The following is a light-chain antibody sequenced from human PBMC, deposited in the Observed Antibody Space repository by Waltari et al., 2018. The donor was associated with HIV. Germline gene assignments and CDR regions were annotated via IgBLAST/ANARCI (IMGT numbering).Light chain of an antibody. CDR1: SSNIGADYD. Sequence: QSVLTQPPSVSGAPGQRVTISCTGGSSNIGADYDVHWYQQIPGTAPKLLISGNKNRPSGVPDQFSASKSGASASLAITGLQAEDEADYFCQSYDRSLSASVVFGGGTKLTVL. CDR3: QSYDRSLSASVV. J-gene: IGLJ2*01. V-gene: IGLV1-40*01. CDR2: GNK.